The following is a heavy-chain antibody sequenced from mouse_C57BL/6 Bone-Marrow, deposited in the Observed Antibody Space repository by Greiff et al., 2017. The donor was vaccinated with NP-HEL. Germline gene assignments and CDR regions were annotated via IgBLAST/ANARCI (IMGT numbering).Heavy chain of an antibody. CDR2: IYPGSGST. D-gene: IGHD1-1*01. J-gene: IGHJ2*01. CDR1: GYTFTSYW. V-gene: IGHV1-55*01. CDR3: ARGDYGSSYFDY. Sequence: QVQLQQPGAELVKPGASVKMSCKASGYTFTSYWIPWVKQRPGQGLEWIGDIYPGSGSTNYNEKFKSKATLTVDTSSSTAYMQLSSLTSEDSAVYYCARGDYGSSYFDYWGQGTTLTVSS.